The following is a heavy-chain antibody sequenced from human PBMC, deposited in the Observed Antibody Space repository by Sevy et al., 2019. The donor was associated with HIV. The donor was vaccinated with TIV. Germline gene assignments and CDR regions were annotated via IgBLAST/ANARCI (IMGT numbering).Heavy chain of an antibody. D-gene: IGHD3-22*01. CDR1: GYTFTGYY. J-gene: IGHJ4*02. CDR3: ARMGDYYDSSGYYPLKF. V-gene: IGHV1-2*02. Sequence: ASVTVSCKASGYTFTGYYIHWVRQAPGQGLEWMGWINPNSGGTYFAKKFQDSVTMTTDTSVNTAYMELRSLRFDDTAVYYCARMGDYYDSSGYYPLKFWGQGTLVTVSS. CDR2: INPNSGGT.